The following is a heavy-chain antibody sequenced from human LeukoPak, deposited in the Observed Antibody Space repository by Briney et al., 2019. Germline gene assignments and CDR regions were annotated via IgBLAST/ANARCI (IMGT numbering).Heavy chain of an antibody. CDR3: ARAGSGRSPDWFDP. Sequence: GGSLRLSCAASGFTFDDYAMHWVRQAPGKGLEWVSGISWNSGSIGYADSVKGRFTISRDNAENSLYLQMNSLRAEDTAVYYCARAGSGRSPDWFDPWGQGTLVTVSS. CDR1: GFTFDDYA. V-gene: IGHV3-9*01. J-gene: IGHJ5*02. CDR2: ISWNSGSI. D-gene: IGHD1-26*01.